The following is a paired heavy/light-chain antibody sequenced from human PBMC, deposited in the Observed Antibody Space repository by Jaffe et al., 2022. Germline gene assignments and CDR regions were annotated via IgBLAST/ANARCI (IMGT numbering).Heavy chain of an antibody. CDR2: INHSGST. J-gene: IGHJ4*02. D-gene: IGHD3-10*01. V-gene: IGHV4-34*01. CDR3: ARGRFFYYGSGSDDFDY. Sequence: QVQLQQWGAGLLKPSETLSLTCAVYGGSFSGYYWSWIRQPPGKGLEWIGEINHSGSTNYNPSLKSRVTISVDTSKNQFSLKLSSVTAADTAVYYCARGRFFYYGSGSDDFDYWGQGTLVTVSS. CDR1: GGSFSGYY.
Light chain of an antibody. CDR3: MIWHSSAYV. CDR1: SGINVGTYR. Sequence: QAVLTQPASLSASPGASASLTCTLRSGINVGTYRIYWYQQKPGSPPQYLLRYKSDSDKQQGSGVPSRFSGSKDASANAGILLISGLQSEDEADYYCMIWHSSAYVFGTGTKVTVL. V-gene: IGLV5-45*01. CDR2: YKSDSDK. J-gene: IGLJ1*01.